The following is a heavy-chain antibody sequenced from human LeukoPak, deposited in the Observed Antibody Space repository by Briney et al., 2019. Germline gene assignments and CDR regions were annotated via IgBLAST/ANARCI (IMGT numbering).Heavy chain of an antibody. V-gene: IGHV4-34*01. CDR3: ARGRNYYDSSGRWDYYYMDV. Sequence: PSETLSLTCAVYGGSFRGYYWTWIREPPGKRLEWIGEINHSGSTNYNPSLKSRVTISVDTSKNQFSLKLSSVTAADTAVYYCARGRNYYDSSGRWDYYYMDVWGKGTTVTVSS. D-gene: IGHD3-22*01. CDR1: GGSFRGYY. CDR2: INHSGST. J-gene: IGHJ6*03.